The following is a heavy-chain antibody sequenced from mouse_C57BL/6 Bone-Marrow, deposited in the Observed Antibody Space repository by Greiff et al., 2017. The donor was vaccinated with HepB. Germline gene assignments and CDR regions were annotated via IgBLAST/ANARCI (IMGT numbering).Heavy chain of an antibody. Sequence: VQLKQSGGGLVKPGGSLKLSCAASGFNFSDYGMHWVRQAPEKGLEWVAYISSGSSTIYYADTVKGRFTISRDNAKNTLFLQMTSLRSEDTAMYYCAGPMIRAWFAYWGQGTRVTVSA. CDR3: AGPMIRAWFAY. D-gene: IGHD2-4*01. J-gene: IGHJ3*01. V-gene: IGHV5-17*01. CDR2: ISSGSSTI. CDR1: GFNFSDYG.